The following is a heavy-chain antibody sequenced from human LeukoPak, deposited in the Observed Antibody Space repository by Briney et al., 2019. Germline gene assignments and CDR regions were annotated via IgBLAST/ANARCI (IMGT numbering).Heavy chain of an antibody. CDR3: ARGRNGLLWFGELLS. CDR2: IIPIFGTP. D-gene: IGHD3-10*01. CDR1: GGTFNNYV. V-gene: IGHV1-69*01. J-gene: IGHJ5*02. Sequence: SVKVSCKASGGTFNNYVISWVRQAPGQGLEWMGGIIPIFGTPNYAQKFQGRVTITADESTSTAYMELSSLRSADTAVYYCARGRNGLLWFGELLSWGQGTLVTVSS.